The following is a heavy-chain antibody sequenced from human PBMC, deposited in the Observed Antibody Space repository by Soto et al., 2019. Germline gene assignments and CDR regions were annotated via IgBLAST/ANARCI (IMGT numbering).Heavy chain of an antibody. CDR2: INHSGST. CDR1: GGSFSGYY. J-gene: IGHJ6*02. CDR3: ARGLGVRGVIISPPYYYYGMDV. D-gene: IGHD3-10*01. V-gene: IGHV4-34*01. Sequence: PSETLSLTCAVYGGSFSGYYWSWIRQPPGKGLEWIGEINHSGSTNYNPSLKSRVTISVDTSKNQFSLKLSSVTAADTAVYYCARGLGVRGVIISPPYYYYGMDVWGQGTTVTVSS.